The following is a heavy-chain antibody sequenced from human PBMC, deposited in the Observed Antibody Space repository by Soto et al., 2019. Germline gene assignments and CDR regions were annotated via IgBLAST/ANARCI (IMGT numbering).Heavy chain of an antibody. CDR1: GCAFSRYA. CDR2: ISSSSSTI. CDR3: ARGSGFDY. Sequence: PGGSLRLSCATSGCAFSRYAMHRVRQAPGKGLEWVSYISSSSSTIYYADSVKGRFTISRDNAKNSLYLQMNSLRDEDTAVYYCARGSGFDYRGQATLVTFSS. J-gene: IGHJ4*02. V-gene: IGHV3-48*02.